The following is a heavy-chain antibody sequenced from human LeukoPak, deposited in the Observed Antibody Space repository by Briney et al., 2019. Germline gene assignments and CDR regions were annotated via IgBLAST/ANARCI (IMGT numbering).Heavy chain of an antibody. D-gene: IGHD3-10*01. J-gene: IGHJ4*02. Sequence: SETLSLTCTVSGGTISSYYWSWIRQPPGKGLEWIGYIHYSGSTNYNPSLKSRVTISVDTSKNQFSLKLSSVTAADTAVYYCAGTYGSGSYLTMNDYWGQGTLVTVSS. CDR1: GGTISSYY. V-gene: IGHV4-59*01. CDR3: AGTYGSGSYLTMNDY. CDR2: IHYSGST.